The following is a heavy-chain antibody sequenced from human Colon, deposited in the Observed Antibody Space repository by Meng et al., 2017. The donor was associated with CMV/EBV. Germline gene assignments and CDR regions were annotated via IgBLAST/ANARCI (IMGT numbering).Heavy chain of an antibody. Sequence: ASVKVSCKASGYTFTTFGISWVRQAPGQGPEWMGWISPYSGHTNSAPKFQGRVTLTTDTSTSTAYMDLRSLRSDDTAVYYCVRSLDDASGQFRDYWDQGTLVTVSS. CDR2: ISPYSGHT. V-gene: IGHV1-18*01. J-gene: IGHJ4*02. CDR3: VRSLDDASGQFRDY. D-gene: IGHD3-3*01. CDR1: GYTFTTFG.